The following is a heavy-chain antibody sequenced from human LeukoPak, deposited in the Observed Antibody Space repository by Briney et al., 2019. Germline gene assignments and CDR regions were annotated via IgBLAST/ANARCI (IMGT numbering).Heavy chain of an antibody. CDR3: ARPWGPSGMRAFDI. J-gene: IGHJ3*02. V-gene: IGHV1-18*01. Sequence: ASVKVSCKASGYTFTNYGVSWVRQAPGQGLEWMGWISGYNGYTNYAQKFQFRVTMTTDTSTSTAYMELRSLRSDDTAVYYCARPWGPSGMRAFDIWGQGTMVTVSS. CDR1: GYTFTNYG. D-gene: IGHD2-15*01. CDR2: ISGYNGYT.